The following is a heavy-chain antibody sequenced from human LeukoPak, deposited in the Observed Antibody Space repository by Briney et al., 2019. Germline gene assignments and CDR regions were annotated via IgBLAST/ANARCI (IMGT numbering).Heavy chain of an antibody. Sequence: SQTLSLTCTVSGGSISSGSYYWSWIRQPAGKGLEWIGRIYTSGSTNYNPSLKSRVTISVDTSKNQFSLKLSSVTAADTAVYCTRAEYSSWAINWFDPWGQGTLVTVSS. D-gene: IGHD6-6*01. CDR1: GGSISSGSYY. CDR2: IYTSGST. V-gene: IGHV4-61*02. J-gene: IGHJ5*02. CDR3: TRAEYSSWAINWFDP.